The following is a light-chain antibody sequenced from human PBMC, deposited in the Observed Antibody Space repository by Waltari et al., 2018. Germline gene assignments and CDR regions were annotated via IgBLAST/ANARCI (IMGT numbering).Light chain of an antibody. J-gene: IGKJ2*01. Sequence: DVVMTQSPLSLPVTLGQPASISCRSSQSLVHSDGNTYLNWFQQRTGQSPRRLIYKVSSRDSGVPDRFSGSGSGTDFTLKINRVEAEDVGIYYCMQCAHWPPYTFGQGTNLEIK. CDR3: MQCAHWPPYT. CDR1: QSLVHSDGNTY. V-gene: IGKV2-30*02. CDR2: KVS.